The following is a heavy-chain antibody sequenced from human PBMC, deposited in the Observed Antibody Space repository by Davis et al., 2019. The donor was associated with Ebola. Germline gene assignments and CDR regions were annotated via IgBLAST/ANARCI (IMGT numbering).Heavy chain of an antibody. V-gene: IGHV3-9*01. CDR2: ISWNSGSI. CDR1: GFTFDDYA. D-gene: IGHD4-17*01. Sequence: GGSLRLSCAASGFTFDDYAMHWVRQAPGKGLEWVSGISWNSGSIGYADSVKGRFTISRDNAKNSLYLQMNSLRAEDTAVYYCAKGGYGDLDDAFDIWGQGTMVTVSS. J-gene: IGHJ3*02. CDR3: AKGGYGDLDDAFDI.